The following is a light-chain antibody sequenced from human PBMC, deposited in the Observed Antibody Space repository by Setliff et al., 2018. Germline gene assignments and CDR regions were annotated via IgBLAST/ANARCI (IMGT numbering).Light chain of an antibody. V-gene: IGLV2-14*01. CDR2: EVT. J-gene: IGLJ1*01. Sequence: QSVLTQPASVSGSPGQSITISCSGTIGDVGAYDFVSWYQHHPGKAPKLVIYEVTNRPSGISNRFSGSKSGNSASLIISGLQAEGEADYYCSAYTSSSTYVFGTGTKVTVL. CDR1: IGDVGAYDF. CDR3: SAYTSSSTYV.